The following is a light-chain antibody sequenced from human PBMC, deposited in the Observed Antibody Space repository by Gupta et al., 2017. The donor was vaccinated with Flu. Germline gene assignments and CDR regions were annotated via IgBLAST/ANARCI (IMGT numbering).Light chain of an antibody. V-gene: IGKV1-17*01. Sequence: DIQMTQSPSSVSASVGDRVTITCRASQDIRNELDWYQQKPGKAPKRLIYDASNLQSGVPSRFGGSGSGTELTLTISRLQPEDFATYYCLQPSFYFLAFGQGTKVEVK. CDR2: DAS. CDR1: QDIRNE. CDR3: LQPSFYFLA. J-gene: IGKJ1*01.